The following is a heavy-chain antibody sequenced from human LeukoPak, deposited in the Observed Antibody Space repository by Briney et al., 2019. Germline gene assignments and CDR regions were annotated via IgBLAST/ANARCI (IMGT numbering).Heavy chain of an antibody. CDR2: DYCGGNT. CDR1: GFSVTTDSYC. J-gene: IGHJ4*02. V-gene: IGHV4-61*01. D-gene: IGHD3-10*01. Sequence: SETLSLTCTVSGFSVTTDSYCWGWIRQPPGKGLEWIGYDYCGGNTNYDPSLKRRVTISVDTSKNQFSLTLTSVTAANTAVYFCARDHFGSLDSWGQGILVTVSS. CDR3: ARDHFGSLDS.